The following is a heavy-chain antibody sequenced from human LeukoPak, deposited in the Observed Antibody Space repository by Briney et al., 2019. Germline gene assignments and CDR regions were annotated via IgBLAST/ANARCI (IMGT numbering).Heavy chain of an antibody. CDR1: GYTFTCYY. CDR2: INPSGGST. V-gene: IGHV1-46*01. CDR3: ARALNPPHYYYGSGSYLTPFDY. J-gene: IGHJ4*02. Sequence: GASVKVSCKASGYTFTCYYMHWVRQAPGQGLEWMGIINPSGGSTSYAQKFQGRVTMTRDTSISTAYMELSRLRSDDTAVYYCARALNPPHYYYGSGSYLTPFDYWGQGTLVTVSS. D-gene: IGHD3-10*01.